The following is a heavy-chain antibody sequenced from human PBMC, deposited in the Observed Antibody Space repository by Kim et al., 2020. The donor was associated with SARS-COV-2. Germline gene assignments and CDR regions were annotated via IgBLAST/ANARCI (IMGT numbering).Heavy chain of an antibody. CDR1: GFTVSSNY. V-gene: IGHV3-53*01. J-gene: IGHJ4*02. Sequence: GGSLRLSCAASGFTVSSNYMSWVRQAPGKGLEWVSVIYSGGSTYYADSVKGRFTISRDNSKNTLYLQMNSLRAEDTAVYYCASSGYDILTGYFPDYWGQGTLVTVSS. CDR2: IYSGGST. CDR3: ASSGYDILTGYFPDY. D-gene: IGHD3-9*01.